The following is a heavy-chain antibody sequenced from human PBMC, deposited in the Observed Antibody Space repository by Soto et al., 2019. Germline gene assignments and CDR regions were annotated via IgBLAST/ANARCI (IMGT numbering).Heavy chain of an antibody. V-gene: IGHV1-18*01. CDR1: GYTFTSYG. J-gene: IGHJ4*02. D-gene: IGHD6-6*01. CDR3: ARVPNIGGQLAPFDY. Sequence: QVQLVQSGAEVKKPRASVKVSCKAPGYTFTSYGISWVRQAPGQGLEWMGWISAYNGNTNYAQKLQGRVTLTTDTTTCTAYMELRSLRSDDTAVYYCARVPNIGGQLAPFDYWGQGTLVSVSS. CDR2: ISAYNGNT.